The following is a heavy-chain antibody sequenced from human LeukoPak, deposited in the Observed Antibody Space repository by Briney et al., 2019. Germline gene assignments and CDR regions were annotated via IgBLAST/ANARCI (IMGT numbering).Heavy chain of an antibody. CDR2: INEDGSKT. D-gene: IGHD2-2*01. J-gene: IGHJ4*02. Sequence: GGSLRLSCGASGFTFINYWMSWVHQAPGRGLEGVANINEDGSKTYYLDSLKGRFTISRDNAKNSLYLQMNSLRADDTAVYYCARNPAKVFPAVYWGQGTLVTVSS. CDR3: ARNPAKVFPAVY. V-gene: IGHV3-7*01. CDR1: GFTFINYW.